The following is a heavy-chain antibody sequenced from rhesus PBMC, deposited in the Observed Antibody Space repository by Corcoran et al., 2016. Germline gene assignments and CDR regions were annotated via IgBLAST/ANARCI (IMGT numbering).Heavy chain of an antibody. J-gene: IGHJ4*01. CDR1: GYSISSGYN. D-gene: IGHD4-35*01. CDR2: IGGRSGST. CDR3: ASRTTVTTTYFDY. Sequence: QVQLQESGPGLVKPSETLSLNCAVSGYSISSGYNWGWIRQPPGKGREWIGYIGGRSGSTYYNPSLKSRATISKDTSKNQFSLKLSSVTAADTAVYYCASRTTVTTTYFDYWGQGVLVTVSS. V-gene: IGHV4-99*01.